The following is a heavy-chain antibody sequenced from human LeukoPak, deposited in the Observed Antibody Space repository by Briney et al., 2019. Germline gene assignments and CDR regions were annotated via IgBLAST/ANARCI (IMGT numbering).Heavy chain of an antibody. J-gene: IGHJ4*02. V-gene: IGHV4-34*01. CDR2: LNHSGST. D-gene: IGHD6-19*01. CDR3: ARGRGSSGRYPTDYFDY. CDR1: GGSFSGYY. Sequence: PSETLSLTCAVYGGSFSGYYWSWIRQPPGKGLEWIGELNHSGSTNYNPSLKSRVTISVDTSKNQFSLKLSSVTAADTAVYYCARGRGSSGRYPTDYFDYWGQGTLVTVSS.